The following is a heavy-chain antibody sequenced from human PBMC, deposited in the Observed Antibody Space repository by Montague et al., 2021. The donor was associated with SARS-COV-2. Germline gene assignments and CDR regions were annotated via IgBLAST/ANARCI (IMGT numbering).Heavy chain of an antibody. D-gene: IGHD4-11*01. Sequence: SETLSLTCAVSGVSITSTNWWSLVRQPPGKGLEWIGEISYGGIATXNSXPKSRATLSMNRSRNLFSLKLSSVTAADTAIYYCAGKVLTVPADYWGQGTLVTV. CDR1: GVSITSTNW. CDR3: AGKVLTVPADY. V-gene: IGHV4-4*02. J-gene: IGHJ4*02. CDR2: ISYGGIA.